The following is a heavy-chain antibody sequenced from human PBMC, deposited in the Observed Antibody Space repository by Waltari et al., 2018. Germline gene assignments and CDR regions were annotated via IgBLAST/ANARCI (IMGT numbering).Heavy chain of an antibody. Sequence: DVQLVESGGGLVLPGGSLRLSCAVSGFSLSYHYMSWVRQAPGKGLEWVSIIYSGGTTYYADSVKGRFTISKDNSKNTLYLQMNSLRTDDTAVYFCASLYCSSGSCYVDDWGQGTLVSVSS. J-gene: IGHJ4*02. CDR2: IYSGGTT. V-gene: IGHV3-53*04. CDR1: GFSLSYHY. D-gene: IGHD1-26*01. CDR3: ASLYCSSGSCYVDD.